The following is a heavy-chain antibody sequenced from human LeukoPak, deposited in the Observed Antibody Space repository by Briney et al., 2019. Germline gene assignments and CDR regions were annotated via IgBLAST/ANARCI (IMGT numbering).Heavy chain of an antibody. Sequence: GGSLRLSCAASGFTFSSYGVSWVRQAPGKGLEWVSGISGSGHRTYYADSVKGRFTISRDSSKNTVFLQMNNLRADDTAVYFCAKEKWLRFDSWGQGTLVTVSS. J-gene: IGHJ5*01. CDR2: ISGSGHRT. CDR1: GFTFSSYG. D-gene: IGHD5-12*01. V-gene: IGHV3-23*01. CDR3: AKEKWLRFDS.